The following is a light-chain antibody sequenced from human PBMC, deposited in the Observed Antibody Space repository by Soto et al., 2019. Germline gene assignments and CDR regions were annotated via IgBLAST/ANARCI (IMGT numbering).Light chain of an antibody. V-gene: IGLV2-14*01. CDR2: EVT. CDR1: SSDVGGYDY. CDR3: SSYTNSRAYV. J-gene: IGLJ1*01. Sequence: QSVLTQPASVSGSPGQSITISCTGTSSDVGGYDYVSWYQQQSGKAPKLMIYEVTNRPSGVSNRFSGSKSGNTASLTISGLQAEDEADYYCSSYTNSRAYVFGIGTKVTVL.